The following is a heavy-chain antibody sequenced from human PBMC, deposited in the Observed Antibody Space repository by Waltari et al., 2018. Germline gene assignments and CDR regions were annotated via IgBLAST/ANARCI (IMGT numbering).Heavy chain of an antibody. CDR1: GGSISSSSYY. D-gene: IGHD6-13*01. CDR3: AREHSSSWYDY. Sequence: QLQLQESGPGLVKPSETLSLTCTVSGGSISSSSYYWGWIRQPPGKGPEWIGSIYYSGSTYYNQSLKSRVTIAVDPSKTQFSLKLSSVTAADTAVYYCAREHSSSWYDYWGQGTLVTVSS. V-gene: IGHV4-39*07. CDR2: IYYSGST. J-gene: IGHJ4*02.